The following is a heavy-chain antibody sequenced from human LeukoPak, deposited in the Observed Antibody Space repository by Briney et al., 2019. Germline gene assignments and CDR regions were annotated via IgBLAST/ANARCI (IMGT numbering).Heavy chain of an antibody. D-gene: IGHD3-10*01. J-gene: IGHJ3*02. V-gene: IGHV1-2*02. Sequence: ASVKVSCKAAGDTFSAYSLNWVRQAPGQGLEWMGWINPNSGGTNYAQKFQGRVTMTRDTSISTAYMELSRLRSDDTAVYYCARAPTLYYYGSGSYYSGDAFDIWGQGTMVTVSS. CDR1: GDTFSAYS. CDR2: INPNSGGT. CDR3: ARAPTLYYYGSGSYYSGDAFDI.